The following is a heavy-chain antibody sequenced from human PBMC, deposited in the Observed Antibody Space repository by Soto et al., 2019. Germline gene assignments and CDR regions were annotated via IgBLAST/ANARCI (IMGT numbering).Heavy chain of an antibody. V-gene: IGHV4-34*01. D-gene: IGHD3-22*01. J-gene: IGHJ5*02. CDR1: GGSFSGYY. CDR2: INHSGST. CDR3: ARNGDYYDSSGYYRNWFDP. Sequence: SETLSLTCAVYGGSFSGYYLSWIRQPPGKGLEWIGEINHSGSTNYNPSLKSRITISVDTSKNQFSLKLSSVTAADTAVYYCARNGDYYDSSGYYRNWFDPWGQGTPVTVSS.